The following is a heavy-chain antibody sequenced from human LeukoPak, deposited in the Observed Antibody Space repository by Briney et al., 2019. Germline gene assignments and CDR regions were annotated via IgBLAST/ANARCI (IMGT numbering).Heavy chain of an antibody. CDR3: ARGGGSYPFFDC. J-gene: IGHJ4*02. CDR1: GFTFNIYE. CDR2: ISNSGTTI. D-gene: IGHD1-26*01. V-gene: IGHV3-48*03. Sequence: GGSLRLSCAASGFTFNIYEMNWVRQAPGKGLEWVSYISNSGTTIYYADSVKGRFTISRDNAKNSLYLQMNSLRAEDTAVYYCARGGGSYPFFDCWGQGTLVTVSS.